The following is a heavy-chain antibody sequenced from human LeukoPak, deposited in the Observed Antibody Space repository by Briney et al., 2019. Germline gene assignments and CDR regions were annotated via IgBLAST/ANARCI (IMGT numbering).Heavy chain of an antibody. D-gene: IGHD5-18*01. CDR3: ARPTYKYSYYAFDI. CDR1: GFTFSSYG. Sequence: ETGGSLRLSCAASGFTFSSYGMHWVRQAPGKGLEWVAVIWYDGSNKYYADSVKGRFTISRDNSKNTLYLQMNSLRAEDTAVYYCARPTYKYSYYAFDIWGQGTMVTVSS. V-gene: IGHV3-33*01. J-gene: IGHJ3*02. CDR2: IWYDGSNK.